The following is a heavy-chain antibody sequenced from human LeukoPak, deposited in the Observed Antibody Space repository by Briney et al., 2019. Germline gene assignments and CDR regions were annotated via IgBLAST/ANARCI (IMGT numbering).Heavy chain of an antibody. J-gene: IGHJ4*02. CDR1: GGSFSGYY. CDR3: ARGNDYGDYGRFKDSYFDY. Sequence: SETLSLTCAVYGGSFSGYYWSWIRQPPGKGLEWIGEINHSGSTNYNPSLKSRVTISVDTSKNQFSLKLSSVTAADTAVYYCARGNDYGDYGRFKDSYFDYWGQGTLVTVSS. CDR2: INHSGST. V-gene: IGHV4-34*01. D-gene: IGHD4-17*01.